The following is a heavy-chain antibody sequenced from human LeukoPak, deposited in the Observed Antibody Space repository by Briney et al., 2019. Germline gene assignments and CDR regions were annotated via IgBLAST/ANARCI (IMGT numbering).Heavy chain of an antibody. CDR3: ARRAGRTFEY. V-gene: IGHV3-23*01. J-gene: IGHJ4*02. CDR1: GFTFSSCS. CDR2: IIGSGGST. D-gene: IGHD1-26*01. Sequence: GGSLRLSCAASGFTFSSCSMSWVRQAPGKGLEWVSAIIGSGGSTYYADSVKGRFTISRDNSNNMLYLQMNSLRAEDTAVYYCARRAGRTFEYWGQGTLVTVSS.